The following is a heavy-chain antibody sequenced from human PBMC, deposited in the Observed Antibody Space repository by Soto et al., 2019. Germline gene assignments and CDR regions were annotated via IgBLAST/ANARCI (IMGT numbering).Heavy chain of an antibody. V-gene: IGHV1-69*13. CDR1: GYTFSSHSIHV. Sequence: GASVKVSCKASGYTFSSHSIHVISWVRQAPGQGLDWMGGIIPMSGTANYAQKFQGRVTITADESTNTAYMEVSSLRSEDTAVYYCARVSGSSGHMNLDDWG. D-gene: IGHD3-22*01. CDR2: IIPMSGTA. J-gene: IGHJ4*01. CDR3: ARVSGSSGHMNLDD.